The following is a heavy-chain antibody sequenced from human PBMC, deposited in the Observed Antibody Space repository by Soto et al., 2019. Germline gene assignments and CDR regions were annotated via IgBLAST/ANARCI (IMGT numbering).Heavy chain of an antibody. CDR3: ARDQSPYYYDSSGLDAFDI. J-gene: IGHJ3*02. D-gene: IGHD3-22*01. Sequence: GASVKVSCKASCYTFTSYGISWVRQAPGQGLEWMGWISAYNGNTNYAQKLQGRVTMTTDTSTSTAYMELRSLRSDDTAVYYCARDQSPYYYDSSGLDAFDIWGQGTMVTVSS. CDR2: ISAYNGNT. V-gene: IGHV1-18*01. CDR1: CYTFTSYG.